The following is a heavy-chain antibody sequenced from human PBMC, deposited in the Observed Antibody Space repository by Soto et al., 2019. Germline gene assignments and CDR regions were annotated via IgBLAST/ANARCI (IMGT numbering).Heavy chain of an antibody. J-gene: IGHJ4*02. CDR2: IIPIFGTA. Sequence: SVKVSCKASGGTFSSYAISWVRQAPGQGLEWMGGIIPIFGTANYAQKFQGRVTITADESTSTAYMELSSLRSEDTAVYYCASEYYDSSGYYPFDYWGQGTLVTVSS. CDR3: ASEYYDSSGYYPFDY. CDR1: GGTFSSYA. V-gene: IGHV1-69*13. D-gene: IGHD3-22*01.